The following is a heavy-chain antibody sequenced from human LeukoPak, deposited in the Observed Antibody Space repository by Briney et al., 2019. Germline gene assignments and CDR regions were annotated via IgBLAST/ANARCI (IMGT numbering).Heavy chain of an antibody. CDR2: IYTSGST. D-gene: IGHD3-22*01. CDR1: GGSISSGSYY. J-gene: IGHJ6*02. Sequence: PSETLSLTCTVSGGSISSGSYYWGWLRQPAGRGLEWIGRIYTSGSTNYNPSLKSRVTISVDTSKNQFSLKLSSVTAADTAVYYCARDGYPFTYYYYGMDVWGQGTTVTVSS. CDR3: ARDGYPFTYYYYGMDV. V-gene: IGHV4-61*02.